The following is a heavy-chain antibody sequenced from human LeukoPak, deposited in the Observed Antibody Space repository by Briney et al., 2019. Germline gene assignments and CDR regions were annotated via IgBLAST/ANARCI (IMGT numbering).Heavy chain of an antibody. V-gene: IGHV1-58*01. CDR1: GFTFTSSA. CDR3: AREGRTAVRPFDP. CDR2: IVVGSGNT. J-gene: IGHJ5*02. Sequence: GASVKVSCKASGFTFTSSAVQWVRQARGQRLEWIGWIVVGSGNTNYAQKFQERITITRDMSTSTAYMELSSLRSEDTAVYYCAREGRTAVRPFDPWGQGTLVTVSS. D-gene: IGHD6-13*01.